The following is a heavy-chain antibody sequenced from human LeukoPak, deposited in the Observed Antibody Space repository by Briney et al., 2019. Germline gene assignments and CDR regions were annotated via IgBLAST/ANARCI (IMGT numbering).Heavy chain of an antibody. V-gene: IGHV1-2*02. J-gene: IGHJ6*02. D-gene: IGHD2-2*01. CDR3: ARDLPAVVSRYCSSTSCYLGGMDV. CDR1: GYTFTGYY. Sequence: EALVKVSCKASGYTFTGYYMHWVRQAPGQGLEWMGWINPNSGGTNYAQKFQGRVTMTRDTSISTAYMELSRLRSDDTAAYYCARDLPAVVSRYCSSTSCYLGGMDVWGQGTTVTVSS. CDR2: INPNSGGT.